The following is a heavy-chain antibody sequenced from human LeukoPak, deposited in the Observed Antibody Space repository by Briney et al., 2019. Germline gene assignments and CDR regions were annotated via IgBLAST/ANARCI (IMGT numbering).Heavy chain of an antibody. CDR3: ATDRDSSRIFWDY. Sequence: VSVKVSCKVSGYTLTELSMHWVRQAPGKGLEWMGGFDPEDGETIYAQKFQGRVTMTEGTSTDTAYMELSSLRSEDTAVYYCATDRDSSRIFWDYWGQGTLVTVSS. CDR1: GYTLTELS. CDR2: FDPEDGET. V-gene: IGHV1-24*01. J-gene: IGHJ4*02. D-gene: IGHD3-3*01.